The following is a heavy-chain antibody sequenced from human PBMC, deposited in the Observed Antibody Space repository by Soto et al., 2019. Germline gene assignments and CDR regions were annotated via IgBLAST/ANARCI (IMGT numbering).Heavy chain of an antibody. V-gene: IGHV4-59*08. Sequence: PSETLSLTCTVSGGSISSLYWSWIRQPPGKGLEWIGYINYSGSTNYNPSLKSRVTISVDTSKNQFSLKLSSVTAADTAVYYCARRLPAAKYYYYYYMDVWGKGTTVTVSS. CDR2: INYSGST. D-gene: IGHD2-2*01. CDR1: GGSISSLY. J-gene: IGHJ6*03. CDR3: ARRLPAAKYYYYYYMDV.